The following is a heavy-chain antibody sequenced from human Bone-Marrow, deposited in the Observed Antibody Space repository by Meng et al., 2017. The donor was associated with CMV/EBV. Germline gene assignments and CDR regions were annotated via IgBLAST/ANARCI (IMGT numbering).Heavy chain of an antibody. CDR1: GFTFSSYV. J-gene: IGHJ5*02. Sequence: GGSLRLSCAASGFTFSSYVMHWVRQAPGKGLEWVAFIRFDGSNRYYADSVKGRFTISRDNAKNSLYLQMNSLRAEDTAVYYCARDPNPYYDFWSGYSWSSNWFDPWGQGTLATVSS. CDR3: ARDPNPYYDFWSGYSWSSNWFDP. V-gene: IGHV3-30*02. D-gene: IGHD3-3*01. CDR2: IRFDGSNR.